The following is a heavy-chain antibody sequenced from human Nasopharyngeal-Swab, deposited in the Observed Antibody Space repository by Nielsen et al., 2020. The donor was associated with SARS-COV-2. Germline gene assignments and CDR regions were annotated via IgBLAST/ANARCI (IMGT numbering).Heavy chain of an antibody. J-gene: IGHJ4*02. V-gene: IGHV4-59*01. CDR2: IYYSGST. D-gene: IGHD1-26*01. CDR3: ARVYSGSFSPLPLVDY. Sequence: SETLSLTCTVSGDSSIIYYWSWIRQPPGKGLEWIGYIYYSGSTNYNPSLKSRVSISIETSKNQMSLKLKSVTAADTAVYYCARVYSGSFSPLPLVDYWGQGTLVTVSS. CDR1: GDSSIIYY.